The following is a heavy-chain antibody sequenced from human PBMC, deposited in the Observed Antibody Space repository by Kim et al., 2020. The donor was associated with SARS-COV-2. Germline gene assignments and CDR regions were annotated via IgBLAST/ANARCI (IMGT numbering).Heavy chain of an antibody. J-gene: IGHJ6*02. CDR2: IYSVGKD. V-gene: IGHV3-66*01. Sequence: GGSLRLSCAASGFTVSSDHMSWIRQTPVKGLEWVSVIYSVGKDYYADSVKGRFIISRDNSKNTLYLQMNSLRAEDTAVYYCARESTDYYGSGSYFRLTYYYGMDVWGQGTTVTVSS. CDR1: GFTVSSDH. CDR3: ARESTDYYGSGSYFRLTYYYGMDV. D-gene: IGHD3-10*01.